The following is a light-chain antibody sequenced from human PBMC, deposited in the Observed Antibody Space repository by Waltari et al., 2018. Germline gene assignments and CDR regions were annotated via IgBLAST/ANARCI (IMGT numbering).Light chain of an antibody. Sequence: DIVMTQSPDSLAVALGDGVTINCRSSQKLLHHSDNKNYLAWFQQKPGQPPKLLIYWASTRESGVPDRFSGSGSGTEFTLTISSLQAADVAVYYCQQCYSTPYTFGQGTKLEIK. CDR1: QKLLHHSDNKNY. J-gene: IGKJ2*01. V-gene: IGKV4-1*01. CDR3: QQCYSTPYT. CDR2: WAS.